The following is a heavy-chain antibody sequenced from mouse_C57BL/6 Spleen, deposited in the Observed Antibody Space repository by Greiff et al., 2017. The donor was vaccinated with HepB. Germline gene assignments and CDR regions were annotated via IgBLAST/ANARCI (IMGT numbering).Heavy chain of an antibody. CDR3: ARRTVYYGSSYDAY. J-gene: IGHJ3*01. CDR2: INPNNGGT. CDR1: GYTFTDYY. D-gene: IGHD1-1*01. V-gene: IGHV1-26*01. Sequence: EVQLQQSGPELVKPGASVKISCKASGYTFTDYYMNWVKQSHGKSLEWIGDINPNNGGTSYNQKFKGKGTLTVDKSSSTAYMELRSLTSEDSAVYYCARRTVYYGSSYDAYWGQGTLVTVSA.